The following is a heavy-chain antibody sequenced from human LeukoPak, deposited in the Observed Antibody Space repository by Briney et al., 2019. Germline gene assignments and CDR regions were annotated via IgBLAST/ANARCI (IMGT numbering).Heavy chain of an antibody. J-gene: IGHJ3*02. D-gene: IGHD3-22*01. CDR3: ARVYYYDSSGYYVGAFDI. CDR1: GGSINSYF. Sequence: SETLSLTCTVSGGSINSYFWSWIRQSPGKGLEWIGYIYYSGSTNYNPSLKSRLTISLDTSRTRFSLKLSSVTAADTAVYYCARVYYYDSSGYYVGAFDIWGQGTMVTVSS. V-gene: IGHV4-59*01. CDR2: IYYSGST.